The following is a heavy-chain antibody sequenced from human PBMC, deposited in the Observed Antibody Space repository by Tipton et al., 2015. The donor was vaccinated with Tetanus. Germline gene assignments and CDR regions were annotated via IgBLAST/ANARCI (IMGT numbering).Heavy chain of an antibody. J-gene: IGHJ4*02. CDR2: INNDGTST. Sequence: SLRLSCVASGFTFSSDWMHWVRQVPGKGLVWVSRINNDGTSTNYADSVKGRFTISRDNAKNTLYLQMHSLRDEDTAVYYCASSTVTRWGPGTLVTVSS. CDR1: GFTFSSDW. CDR3: ASSTVTR. D-gene: IGHD4-17*01. V-gene: IGHV3-74*01.